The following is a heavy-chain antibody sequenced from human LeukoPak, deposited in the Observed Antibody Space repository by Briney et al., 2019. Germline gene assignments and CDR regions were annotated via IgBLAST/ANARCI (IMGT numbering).Heavy chain of an antibody. D-gene: IGHD2-21*01. CDR3: TRAIRHQLLSDY. V-gene: IGHV1-8*01. CDR1: GYTFSNYD. CDR2: MNPESGGT. J-gene: IGHJ4*02. Sequence: SVTVSCKTSGYTFSNYDINWVRQATGQGPEWMGWMNPESGGTGYSQKFQGRVTMTRDSSRSTAYMELISLRFEDTAIYYCTRAIRHQLLSDYWGQGTLVTVSS.